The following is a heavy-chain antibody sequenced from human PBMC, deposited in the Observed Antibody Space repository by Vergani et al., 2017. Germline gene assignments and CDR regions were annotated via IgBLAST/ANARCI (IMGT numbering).Heavy chain of an antibody. Sequence: QVQLQESGPGLVKPSQTLSLTCTVSGGPINSHNYYWSWIRQPAGKGLEWIGRIHTMGRTDYNPSLNSRVTMSEDTSKNQLSRNLASVTAADTAVYFCARGSCLGGSCYKPLFDYWGQGILVTVSS. D-gene: IGHD2-15*01. CDR1: GGPINSHNYY. V-gene: IGHV4-61*02. CDR3: ARGSCLGGSCYKPLFDY. CDR2: IHTMGRT. J-gene: IGHJ4*02.